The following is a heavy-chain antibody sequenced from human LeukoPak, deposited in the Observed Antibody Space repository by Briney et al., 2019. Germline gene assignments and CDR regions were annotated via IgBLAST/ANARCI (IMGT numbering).Heavy chain of an antibody. D-gene: IGHD3-9*01. V-gene: IGHV3-23*01. J-gene: IGHJ4*02. CDR1: GFSFSNYA. Sequence: GGSLRLSCAASGFSFSNYAMSWVRQVPGKGLEWVSAISGRDDSTYYADSVKGRFTISRDTSKNTLYLQMNSLRAGDTAVYYCAKWGDYDVLTGYYDSDYWGQGTLVTVSS. CDR3: AKWGDYDVLTGYYDSDY. CDR2: ISGRDDST.